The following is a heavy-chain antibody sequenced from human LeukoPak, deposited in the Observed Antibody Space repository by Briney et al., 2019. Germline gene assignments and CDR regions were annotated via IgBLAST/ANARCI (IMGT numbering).Heavy chain of an antibody. CDR2: INPSGGST. CDR1: GYTFTSYY. J-gene: IGHJ4*02. D-gene: IGHD6-13*01. V-gene: IGHV1-46*01. CDR3: AVGYSSSWYDY. Sequence: ASVKVSCKASGYTFTSYYMHWVRQAPGQGLEWMGIINPSGGSTSYAQKFQGRVTMTRDTSTSTVYMELSSLRSDDMAVYYCAVGYSSSWYDYWGQGTLVTVSS.